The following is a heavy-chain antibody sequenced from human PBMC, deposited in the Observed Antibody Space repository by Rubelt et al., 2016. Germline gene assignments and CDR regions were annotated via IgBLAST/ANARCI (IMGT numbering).Heavy chain of an antibody. J-gene: IGHJ3*01. V-gene: IGHV3-33*01. Sequence: VRQAPGKGLEWVAVIWYDGSNKYYADSVKGRFTISRDNSKNTLYLQMNSLRAEDTAVYYCARVEAYYYDSTAGFWGQGTMVTVSS. CDR3: ARVEAYYYDSTAGF. CDR2: IWYDGSNK. D-gene: IGHD3-22*01.